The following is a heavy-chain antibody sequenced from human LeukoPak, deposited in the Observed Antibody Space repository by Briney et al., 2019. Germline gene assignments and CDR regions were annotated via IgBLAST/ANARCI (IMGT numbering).Heavy chain of an antibody. CDR1: GGSISSGGYY. D-gene: IGHD3-22*01. J-gene: IGHJ4*02. V-gene: IGHV4-31*03. Sequence: SETLSLTCTVSGGSISSGGYYWSWIRQHPGKGLEWIGYIYYSGSTYYNPSLKSRVTISVDTSKNQFSLKLSSVTAADTAVYYCARVVPEADYYDSSGYYYIWGQGTRVTVSS. CDR3: ARVVPEADYYDSSGYYYI. CDR2: IYYSGST.